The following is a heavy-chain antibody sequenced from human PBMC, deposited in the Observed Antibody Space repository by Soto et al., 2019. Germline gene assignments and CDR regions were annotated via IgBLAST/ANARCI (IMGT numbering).Heavy chain of an antibody. CDR3: AHSPIAAAVFLDWFDP. J-gene: IGHJ5*02. Sequence: SGPTLVNPTQTLTLTCTFSGFSHSTSGVGVGWIRQPPGKALEWLALIYWNDDKRYSPSLKSRLTITKDTSKNQVVLTMTNMDPVDTATSYCAHSPIAAAVFLDWFDPWGQGALVTVSS. CDR1: GFSHSTSGVG. V-gene: IGHV2-5*01. CDR2: IYWNDDK. D-gene: IGHD6-13*01.